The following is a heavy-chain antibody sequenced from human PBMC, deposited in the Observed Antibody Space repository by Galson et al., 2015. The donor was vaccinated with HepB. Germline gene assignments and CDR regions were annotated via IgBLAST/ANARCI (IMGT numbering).Heavy chain of an antibody. J-gene: IGHJ4*02. CDR1: GFSFSDFY. CDR2: ISSGGDSV. CDR3: ARDHEPPDF. V-gene: IGHV3-11*01. Sequence: SLRLSCAASGFSFSDFYMSWIRQTPGKGLEWVSYISSGGDSVFYSDSVKGRFTDSRDNAKNSLYLQMDSLSAEDAAVYFCARDHEPPDFWGQGTLVIVSS.